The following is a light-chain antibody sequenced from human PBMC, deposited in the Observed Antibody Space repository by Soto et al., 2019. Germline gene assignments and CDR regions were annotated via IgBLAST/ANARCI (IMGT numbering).Light chain of an antibody. CDR1: QSISNY. V-gene: IGKV1-39*01. Sequence: DIQMTQSPSSLSASVGDRVTITCRASQSISNYLNWYQQKPGKAPKLLMYAASSLQSGVPSRFGCNGSRPDFTLTIGSLQPEDFASYYCQQSHSTPRTFGQGTKVEIK. CDR3: QQSHSTPRT. CDR2: AAS. J-gene: IGKJ1*01.